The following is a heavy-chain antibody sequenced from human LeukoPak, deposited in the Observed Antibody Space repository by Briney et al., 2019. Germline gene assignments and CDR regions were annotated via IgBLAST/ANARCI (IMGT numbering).Heavy chain of an antibody. CDR3: ARVYYYDSSGYYYGY. CDR2: MDTSGST. D-gene: IGHD3-22*01. CDR1: GVSISSGSYY. Sequence: KPSETLSLTCTVSGVSISSGSYYWIWIRQPAGKGLEWIGRMDTSGSTNYNPSLQSRVTISLDTSRNQFSLNLSSVTAADTAVYYCARVYYYDSSGYYYGYWGQGTLVTVSS. V-gene: IGHV4-61*02. J-gene: IGHJ4*02.